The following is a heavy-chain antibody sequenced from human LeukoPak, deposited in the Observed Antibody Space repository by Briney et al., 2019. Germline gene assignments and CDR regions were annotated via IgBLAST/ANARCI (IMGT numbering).Heavy chain of an antibody. Sequence: ASVKVSCKASGYTFTTYYISWVRQAPGQGLEWMGWISAYNGNTNCAQKFQGRVTMTTDTSTSTAYMELRSLRSDDTAVYYCAREEGAPIAAANAWGLGTMVTVSS. CDR2: ISAYNGNT. CDR1: GYTFTTYY. CDR3: AREEGAPIAAANA. J-gene: IGHJ3*01. V-gene: IGHV1-18*01. D-gene: IGHD6-13*01.